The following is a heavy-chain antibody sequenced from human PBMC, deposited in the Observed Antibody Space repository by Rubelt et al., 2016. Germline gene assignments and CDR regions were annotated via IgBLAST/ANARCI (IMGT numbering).Heavy chain of an antibody. CDR2: IYYSGST. V-gene: IGHV4-39*01. Sequence: QLQLQESGPGLVKPSETLSLTCTVSGGSISSSSYYWGWIRQPPGKGLEWIGSIYYSGSTYYNPSLKSRVTISVDTSKNQFSLKLSSVTAADTALYYCASGYDSSGYYYPDRKENWFDPWGQGTLVTVSS. D-gene: IGHD3-22*01. J-gene: IGHJ5*02. CDR3: ASGYDSSGYYYPDRKENWFDP. CDR1: GGSISSSSYY.